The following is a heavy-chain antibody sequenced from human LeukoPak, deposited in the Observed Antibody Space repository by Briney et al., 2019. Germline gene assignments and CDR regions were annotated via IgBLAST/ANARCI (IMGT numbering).Heavy chain of an antibody. Sequence: GASVKVSCKASGYTFTGYYMHWVRQAPGQGLEWMGWINPNSGATNYAQKFQGRVTMTRDTSSSTAYMDLSRLTSDDTAVYYYARDRSYTSSYYDYWGQGTLVTVSS. CDR1: GYTFTGYY. CDR2: INPNSGAT. D-gene: IGHD6-13*01. CDR3: ARDRSYTSSYYDY. J-gene: IGHJ4*02. V-gene: IGHV1-2*02.